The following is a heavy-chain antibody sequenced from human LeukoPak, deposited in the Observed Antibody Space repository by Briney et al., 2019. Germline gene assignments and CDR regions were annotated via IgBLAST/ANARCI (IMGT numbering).Heavy chain of an antibody. Sequence: ASVKVSCKASGYTFTSYGISWVRQAPGQGLEWMGWINTNTGNPTYAQGFTGRFVFSLDTSVSTAYLQISSLKAEDTAVYYCARDCGGYSYAQLDYWGQGTLVTVSS. D-gene: IGHD5-18*01. CDR3: ARDCGGYSYAQLDY. V-gene: IGHV7-4-1*02. J-gene: IGHJ4*02. CDR2: INTNTGNP. CDR1: GYTFTSYG.